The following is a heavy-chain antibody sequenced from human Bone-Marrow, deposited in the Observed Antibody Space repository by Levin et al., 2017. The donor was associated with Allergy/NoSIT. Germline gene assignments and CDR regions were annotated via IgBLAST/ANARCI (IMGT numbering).Heavy chain of an antibody. J-gene: IGHJ4*02. CDR3: AREQGCRTAYTSGWYVNY. V-gene: IGHV4-4*02. D-gene: IGHD6-19*01. CDR2: IYHSGST. Sequence: SETLSLTCAVSGGSISSSNWWSWVRQPPGKGLAWIGEIYHSGSTNYNPSLKSRVTISVDKSKNQFSLKLSSVTAADTAVYYCAREQGCRTAYTSGWYVNYWGQGTLVTVSS. CDR1: GGSISSSNW.